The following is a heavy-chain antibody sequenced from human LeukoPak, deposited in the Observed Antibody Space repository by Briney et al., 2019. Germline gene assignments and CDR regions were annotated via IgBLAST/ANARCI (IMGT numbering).Heavy chain of an antibody. CDR2: IIPSFGTQ. D-gene: IGHD2-15*01. V-gene: IGHV1-69*13. J-gene: IGHJ4*02. CDR1: GGTFSSYA. Sequence: SVKVSCKASGGTFSSYAISWVRQAPGQGLEWMGGIIPSFGTQHYAQKFRDRVTFIADESTSTLYMELSSLRSDDTAIYYCARDPSCSDISCYGLVYWGQGTLVTVSS. CDR3: ARDPSCSDISCYGLVY.